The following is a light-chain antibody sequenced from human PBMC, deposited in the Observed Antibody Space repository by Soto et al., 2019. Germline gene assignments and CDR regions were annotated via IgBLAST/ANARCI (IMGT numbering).Light chain of an antibody. CDR3: SSYISSSTSVV. Sequence: QSVLTQPASVSGSPGQSITISCTGTSSDVGAYNYVSWYQQHPGKAPKLMIYDVSNRPSGVSDRFSGSKSGNTASLTISGLQAEDEADYYCSSYISSSTSVVFGGGTTLTVL. J-gene: IGLJ2*01. V-gene: IGLV2-14*01. CDR2: DVS. CDR1: SSDVGAYNY.